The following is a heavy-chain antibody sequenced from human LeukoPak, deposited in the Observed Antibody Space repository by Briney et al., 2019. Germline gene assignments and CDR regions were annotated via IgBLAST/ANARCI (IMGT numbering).Heavy chain of an antibody. J-gene: IGHJ3*01. Sequence: PSETLSLICNVSGASINSYYWTWIRQSPEKGLEWIASMSYSGRTDSNPSLKSRVSMSVGPSKSQFSLRLTSVTAADTAIYYCAQQVVATSNSFDVWGQGTFVAVSS. V-gene: IGHV4-59*01. D-gene: IGHD6-13*01. CDR2: MSYSGRT. CDR3: AQQVVATSNSFDV. CDR1: GASINSYY.